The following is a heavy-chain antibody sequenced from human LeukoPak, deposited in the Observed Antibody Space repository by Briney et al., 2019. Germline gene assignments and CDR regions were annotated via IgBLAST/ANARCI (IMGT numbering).Heavy chain of an antibody. CDR3: ARQKYLPDY. CDR1: GGSISSYY. CDR2: IYYSGST. J-gene: IGHJ4*02. V-gene: IGHV4-59*08. D-gene: IGHD2-2*01. Sequence: SETLSLTCTVSGGSISSYYWSWIRQPPGKGLEWIGYIYYSGSTNCNPSLKSRVTISVDTSKNQFSLKLSSVTAADTAVYYCARQKYLPDYWGQGTLVTVSS.